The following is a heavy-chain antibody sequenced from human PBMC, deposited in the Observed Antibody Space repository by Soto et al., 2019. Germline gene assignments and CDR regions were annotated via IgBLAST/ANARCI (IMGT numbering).Heavy chain of an antibody. CDR2: ISYTGRT. CDR1: GGSISSDANF. Sequence: SETLSLTCTVSGGSISSDANFWSWIRQLPGRGLEWIGHISYTGRTYYTPSLNSRLTTSLDTSKNLFSLRLSAVTAADTAVYFCARGSFSSSSSWFVPWGQGTLVTVSS. J-gene: IGHJ5*01. V-gene: IGHV4-31*03. CDR3: ARGSFSSSSSWFVP. D-gene: IGHD6-6*01.